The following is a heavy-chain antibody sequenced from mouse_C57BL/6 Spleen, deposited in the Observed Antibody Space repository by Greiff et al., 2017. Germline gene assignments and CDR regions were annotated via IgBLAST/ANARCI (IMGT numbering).Heavy chain of an antibody. J-gene: IGHJ4*01. V-gene: IGHV5-12*01. Sequence: EVQRVESGGGLVQPGGSLKLSCAASGFTFSDYYMYWVRQTPEKRLEWVAYISNGGGSTYYPDTVQGRFTISRDNAKNTLYLQMSRLKSEDTAMYYCARTDYDEGGYAMDYWGQGTSVTVSS. D-gene: IGHD2-4*01. CDR1: GFTFSDYY. CDR3: ARTDYDEGGYAMDY. CDR2: ISNGGGST.